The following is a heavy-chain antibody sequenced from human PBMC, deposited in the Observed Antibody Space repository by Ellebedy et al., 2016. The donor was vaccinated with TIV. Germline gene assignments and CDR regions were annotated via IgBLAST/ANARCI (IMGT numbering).Heavy chain of an antibody. V-gene: IGHV3-11*01. CDR2: ISGSGRAI. CDR1: GFTFSDYY. D-gene: IGHD1-26*01. Sequence: PGGSLRLSCAASGFTFSDYYMTWIRQAPGKGLECVSFISGSGRAIYHVDSVKGRFTISRDNAKNSLYLEMNSLRADDTAVYFCARIGTMNWFDPWGQGTLVTVSS. CDR3: ARIGTMNWFDP. J-gene: IGHJ5*02.